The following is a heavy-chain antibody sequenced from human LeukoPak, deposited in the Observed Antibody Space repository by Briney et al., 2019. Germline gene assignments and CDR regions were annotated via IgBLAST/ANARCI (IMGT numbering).Heavy chain of an antibody. CDR2: IYYSGST. J-gene: IGHJ4*02. CDR1: GGSISSGDYY. D-gene: IGHD6-13*01. V-gene: IGHV4-30-4*01. Sequence: PSQTLSLTCTVSGGSISSGDYYWSGIRQPPGKGLEWIGYIYYSGSTYYNPSLKSRVTISVDTSKNQFSLKLSSVTAADTAVYYCASIAAAGYYFDYWGQGTLVTVSS. CDR3: ASIAAAGYYFDY.